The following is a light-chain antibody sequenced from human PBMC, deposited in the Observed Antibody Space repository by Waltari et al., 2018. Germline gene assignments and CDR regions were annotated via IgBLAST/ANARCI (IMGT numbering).Light chain of an antibody. V-gene: IGKV3-11*01. Sequence: DIVLTQSPATLSLSPGERPPLSCRASQSITNYLAWYQQKHGQANRLLIYDSINRATGIPARFSGGGSGTDFTLTITSLETEDFAFYYCQHRSTWPPTFGGGTNVVL. CDR1: QSITNY. J-gene: IGKJ4*01. CDR2: DSI. CDR3: QHRSTWPPT.